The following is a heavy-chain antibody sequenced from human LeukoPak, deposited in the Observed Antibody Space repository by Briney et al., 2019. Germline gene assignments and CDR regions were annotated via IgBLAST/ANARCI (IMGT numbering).Heavy chain of an antibody. J-gene: IGHJ4*02. CDR1: GFTFSSYS. D-gene: IGHD6-6*01. V-gene: IGHV3-21*01. Sequence: GGSLRLSCAASGFTFSSYSMNWVRQPPGKGLEWVSSISSSIDYMYYADSVKGRFTISRDNAKNSLYLQMNNLRAEDTAVYYCVRDSSSISSRPTGDWGQGTLVTVSS. CDR2: ISSSIDYM. CDR3: VRDSSSISSRPTGD.